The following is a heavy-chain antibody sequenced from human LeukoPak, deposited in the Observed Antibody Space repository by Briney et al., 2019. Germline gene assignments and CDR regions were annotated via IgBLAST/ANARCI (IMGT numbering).Heavy chain of an antibody. V-gene: IGHV4-31*03. Sequence: SQTLSLTCTVSDGSISSGGFYWSWIRQHPGKGLEWIGYIFYSGSTYYNPSLKSRVTISVDTSKNQFSLKVNSVPAADSPAYYCARIVDVWGSYRYYYFDSWGQGTLVTVSS. CDR2: IFYSGST. D-gene: IGHD3-16*02. CDR3: ARIVDVWGSYRYYYFDS. J-gene: IGHJ4*02. CDR1: DGSISSGGFY.